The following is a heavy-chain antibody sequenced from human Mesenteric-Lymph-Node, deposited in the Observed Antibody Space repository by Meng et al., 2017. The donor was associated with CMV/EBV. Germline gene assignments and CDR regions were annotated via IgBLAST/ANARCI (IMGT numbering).Heavy chain of an antibody. CDR3: ASDPRISVAGTGGDH. V-gene: IGHV3-30*04. D-gene: IGHD6-19*01. Sequence: SGFIFSAYGMHWVRQAPGKGLEWVNMISYDGKKKYYSDSVRGRFTISRDNSKNMLYLDMNGLRVEDTAVYYCASDPRISVAGTGGDHWGQGTLVTVSS. J-gene: IGHJ4*02. CDR1: GFIFSAYG. CDR2: ISYDGKKK.